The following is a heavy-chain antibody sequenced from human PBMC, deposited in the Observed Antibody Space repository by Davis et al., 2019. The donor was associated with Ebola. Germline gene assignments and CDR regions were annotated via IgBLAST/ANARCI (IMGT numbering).Heavy chain of an antibody. CDR2: ISSDSDYI. D-gene: IGHD3-16*01. CDR3: ARDRPLDFFFGDYYGMDV. Sequence: GGSLRLSCAASAFTFSTYSMSWVRQAPGKGLEWVSSISSDSDYIYYADSAKGRFTISRDNAKNSLYLQMNSLRAEDTAVYYCARDRPLDFFFGDYYGMDVWGQGTTVTVSS. V-gene: IGHV3-21*01. CDR1: AFTFSTYS. J-gene: IGHJ6*02.